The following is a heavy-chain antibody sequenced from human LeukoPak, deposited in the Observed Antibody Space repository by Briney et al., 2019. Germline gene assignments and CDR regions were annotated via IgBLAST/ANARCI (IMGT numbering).Heavy chain of an antibody. CDR3: VGGNSAVEGGY. D-gene: IGHD4-23*01. CDR2: VHNSGST. Sequence: SETLSLTCTVSGGSISGYYWSWIRQPPGKGLEWIGYVHNSGSTTYNPSLKSRVTISVDTSKSQFSLRLSSVTAADTAVYYCVGGNSAVEGGYWGQGTLVTVSS. CDR1: GGSISGYY. V-gene: IGHV4-59*01. J-gene: IGHJ4*02.